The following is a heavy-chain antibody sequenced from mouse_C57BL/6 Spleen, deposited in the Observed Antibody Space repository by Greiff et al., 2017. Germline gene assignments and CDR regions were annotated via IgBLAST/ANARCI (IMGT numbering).Heavy chain of an antibody. Sequence: DVHLVESGGGLVQPGGSMKLSCAASGFTFSDAWMDWVRQSPEKGLEWVAEIRNKANNHATYYAESVKGRFTISRDDSKSSVYLQMNSLRAEDTGIYYCTRDWDEGAWFAYWGQGTLVTVSA. CDR2: IRNKANNHAT. J-gene: IGHJ3*01. V-gene: IGHV6-6*01. CDR3: TRDWDEGAWFAY. D-gene: IGHD4-1*01. CDR1: GFTFSDAW.